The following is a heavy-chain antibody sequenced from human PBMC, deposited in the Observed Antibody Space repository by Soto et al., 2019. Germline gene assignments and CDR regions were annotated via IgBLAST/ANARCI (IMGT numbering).Heavy chain of an antibody. Sequence: QVQLQQWGAGLLKPSETLSLTCAVYGGSFSGYYWSWIRQPPGKGLEWIGEINHSGSTNYNPSLKSRVTISVDTSKNEFSLKLGSVTAADTAVYYCAREGSLVGATTFDYWGQGSLVTVSS. CDR1: GGSFSGYY. CDR3: AREGSLVGATTFDY. J-gene: IGHJ4*02. V-gene: IGHV4-34*01. D-gene: IGHD1-26*01. CDR2: INHSGST.